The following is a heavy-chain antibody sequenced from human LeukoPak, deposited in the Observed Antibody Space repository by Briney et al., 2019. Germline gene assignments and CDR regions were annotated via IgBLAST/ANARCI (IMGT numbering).Heavy chain of an antibody. CDR2: ISSSSYI. D-gene: IGHD3-9*01. J-gene: IGHJ6*02. Sequence: PGGSLRLSCAASGFTFSSYSMNWVRQAPGKGLEWVSSISSSSYIYYADSVKGRFTIFRDNAKNSLYLQMNSLRAEDTAVYYCARDPYYDILTGYPGYYYYYGMDVWGQGTTVTVTS. CDR1: GFTFSSYS. V-gene: IGHV3-21*01. CDR3: ARDPYYDILTGYPGYYYYYGMDV.